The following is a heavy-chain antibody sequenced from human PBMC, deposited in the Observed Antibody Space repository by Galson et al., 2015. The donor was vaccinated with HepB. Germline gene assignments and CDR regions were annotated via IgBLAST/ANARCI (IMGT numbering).Heavy chain of an antibody. CDR3: AKGYGLFDS. D-gene: IGHD3-16*01. J-gene: IGHJ5*01. Sequence: SLRLSCAASGFAFANHAMSWVRQAPGRGLEWISGITGKGDSTFYADSVKGRFTVSKANSDNMSFLQMNSLRAEDAGLYFCAKGYGLFDSWGQGILVTVSS. CDR2: ITGKGDST. V-gene: IGHV3-23*01. CDR1: GFAFANHA.